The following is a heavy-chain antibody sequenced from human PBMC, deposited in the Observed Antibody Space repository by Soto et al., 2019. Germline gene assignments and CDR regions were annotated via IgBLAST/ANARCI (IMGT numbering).Heavy chain of an antibody. Sequence: GASVKVSCKASGGSFSTYGINWVRQAPGQGLEWMGWINPNSGGTNYAQKFQGWVTMTRDTSISTAYMELSRLRSDDTAVYYCARDHGRIVVVNTPGNYGMDVWGQGTTVTVSS. V-gene: IGHV1-2*04. CDR3: ARDHGRIVVVNTPGNYGMDV. J-gene: IGHJ6*02. CDR1: GGSFSTYG. D-gene: IGHD3-22*01. CDR2: INPNSGGT.